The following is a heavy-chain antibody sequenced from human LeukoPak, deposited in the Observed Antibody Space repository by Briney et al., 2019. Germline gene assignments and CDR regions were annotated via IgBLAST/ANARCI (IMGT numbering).Heavy chain of an antibody. J-gene: IGHJ4*01. D-gene: IGHD4-17*01. Sequence: GGSLRLSCRGSGFTFSDYGIHWVRKVPGKGLEWVAVISFDGKIETYADSVKGRFTISKDFSTNTLYLDMNTVRPDDTAVYYCALYGAYFAFWGHGTLVTVSS. CDR2: ISFDGKIE. V-gene: IGHV3-30*03. CDR1: GFTFSDYG. CDR3: ALYGAYFAF.